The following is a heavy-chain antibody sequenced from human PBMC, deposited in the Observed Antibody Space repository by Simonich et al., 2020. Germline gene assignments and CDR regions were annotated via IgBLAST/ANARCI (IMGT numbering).Heavy chain of an antibody. J-gene: IGHJ4*02. V-gene: IGHV4-59*08. Sequence: QVQLQESGPGLVKPSETLSLTCTVSGGSIRSYYWSWIRQPPGKGLEWIGYIYYSGSTNYNPSLKSRVTISVDTSKNQFSRKLSSVTAADTAVYYCARQEYSSSSFVYWGQGTLVTVSS. CDR1: GGSIRSYY. D-gene: IGHD6-6*01. CDR2: IYYSGST. CDR3: ARQEYSSSSFVY.